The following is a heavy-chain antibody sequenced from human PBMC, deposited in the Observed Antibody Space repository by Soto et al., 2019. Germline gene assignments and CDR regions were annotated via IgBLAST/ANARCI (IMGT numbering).Heavy chain of an antibody. Sequence: PSETLSLTCTVSGGSISSSSYYWGWIRQPPGKGLEWIGSIYYSGSTYYNPSLKGRFTISRDNAKNTLYLQMNSLRAEDTAVYYCARDIYDYIWGSYRYTGIGYFQHWGQGTLVTVSS. D-gene: IGHD3-16*02. V-gene: IGHV4-39*02. CDR3: ARDIYDYIWGSYRYTGIGYFQH. CDR1: GGSISSSSYY. CDR2: IYYSGST. J-gene: IGHJ1*01.